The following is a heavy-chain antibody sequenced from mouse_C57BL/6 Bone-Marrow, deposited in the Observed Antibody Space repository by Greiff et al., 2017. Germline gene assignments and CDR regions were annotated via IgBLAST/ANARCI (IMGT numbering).Heavy chain of an antibody. Sequence: VQLQQSGAELVRPGASVKLSCTASGFNIKDDYMHWVKQRPEQGLEWIGWIDPENGDPEYASKFQGKATITADTSSNTAYLQLSSLTSEDTAVYYCTTRGVYYYGSSSWFAYWGQGTLVTVSA. J-gene: IGHJ3*01. V-gene: IGHV14-4*01. CDR1: GFNIKDDY. D-gene: IGHD1-1*01. CDR3: TTRGVYYYGSSSWFAY. CDR2: IDPENGDP.